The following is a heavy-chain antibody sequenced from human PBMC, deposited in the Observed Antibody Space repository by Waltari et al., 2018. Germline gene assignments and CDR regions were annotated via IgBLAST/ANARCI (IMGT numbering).Heavy chain of an antibody. J-gene: IGHJ5*02. CDR3: ARSSYSSSWEGWFDP. V-gene: IGHV3-7*01. CDR1: GFTFSSYW. Sequence: EVQLVESGGGLVQPGGSLRLSCAASGFTFSSYWMSWVRQPPGKGLEWVANIKQEGSEKYYVDSVKGRFTISRDNAKNSLYLQRNSLRAEDTAVYYCARSSYSSSWEGWFDPWGQGTLVTVSS. D-gene: IGHD6-13*01. CDR2: IKQEGSEK.